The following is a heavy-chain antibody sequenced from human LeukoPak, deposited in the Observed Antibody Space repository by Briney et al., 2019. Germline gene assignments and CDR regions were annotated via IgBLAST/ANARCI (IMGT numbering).Heavy chain of an antibody. Sequence: HAGGSLRLSCAASGFTLSSYGMHWVRQAAGEGLEWVAFIQYDGSRKYYVDSVEGRFSISRHNSKNTVFLQMNSLRVEDTALYYCAKDVRDGNGLGPDYWGQGTLVTVSS. CDR1: GFTLSSYG. CDR3: AKDVRDGNGLGPDY. J-gene: IGHJ4*02. V-gene: IGHV3-30*02. CDR2: IQYDGSRK. D-gene: IGHD5-24*01.